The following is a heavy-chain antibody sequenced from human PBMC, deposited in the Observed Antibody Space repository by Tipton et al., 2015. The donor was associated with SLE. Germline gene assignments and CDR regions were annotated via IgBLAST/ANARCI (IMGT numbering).Heavy chain of an antibody. CDR2: INSDGTSR. CDR3: VRDAVNFWSGYYYPSWFDP. V-gene: IGHV3-74*01. CDR1: GFTFRTYR. Sequence: SLRLSCAASGFTFRTYRMHWVRQAPGKGLVWVSRINSDGTSRDYADSVKGRFTISRDNAKNTLYLQMNSLRVEDTAAYYCVRDAVNFWSGYYYPSWFDPWGQGTLVTVSS. D-gene: IGHD3-3*01. J-gene: IGHJ5*02.